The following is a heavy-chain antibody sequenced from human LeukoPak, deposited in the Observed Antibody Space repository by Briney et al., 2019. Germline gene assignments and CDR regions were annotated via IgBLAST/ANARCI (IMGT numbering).Heavy chain of an antibody. CDR3: AKDLGHKIANYLDN. J-gene: IGHJ4*02. CDR2: ISADGTET. D-gene: IGHD7-27*01. CDR1: GFAFNRRG. Sequence: PGGSLRLSCVTSGFAFNRRGMRWVRQAPGKGLEWVAVISADGTETYYADSVKGRFTISRDSSQNTLYLHMNGLRFEDTAVYYCAKDLGHKIANYLDNWGQGTLATVSS. V-gene: IGHV3-30*18.